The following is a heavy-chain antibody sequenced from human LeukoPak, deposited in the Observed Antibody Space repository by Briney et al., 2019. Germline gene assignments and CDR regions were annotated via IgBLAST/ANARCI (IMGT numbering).Heavy chain of an antibody. CDR2: SDPENGKT. Sequence: AAVKVSCKVSGYIFTELSMHWVRQSPGKGLEWMGGSDPENGKTVYAQNFQGRVTMTEDTSADTAYMELSSLRSEDTAVYYCAIDTVYYDAPSYWGQGTLVTVS. CDR3: AIDTVYYDAPSY. J-gene: IGHJ4*01. V-gene: IGHV1-24*01. D-gene: IGHD3-16*01. CDR1: GYIFTELS.